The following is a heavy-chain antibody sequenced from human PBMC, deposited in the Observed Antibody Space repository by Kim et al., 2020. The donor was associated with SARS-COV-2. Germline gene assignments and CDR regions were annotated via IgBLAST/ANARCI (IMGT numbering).Heavy chain of an antibody. CDR1: GGSISSGGYY. V-gene: IGHV4-31*03. Sequence: TLSLTCTVSGGSISSGGYYWSWIRQHPGKGLEWIGYIYYSGSTYYNPSLKSRVTISVDTSKNQFSLKLSSVTAADTAVYYCARARIAAAGVPYYFDYWGQGTLVTVSS. J-gene: IGHJ4*02. CDR2: IYYSGST. CDR3: ARARIAAAGVPYYFDY. D-gene: IGHD6-13*01.